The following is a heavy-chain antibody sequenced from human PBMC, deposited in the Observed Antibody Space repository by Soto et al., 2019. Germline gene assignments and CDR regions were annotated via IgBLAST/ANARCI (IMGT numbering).Heavy chain of an antibody. CDR3: ARHLTYCSAGSCYSDFPYYGMDV. CDR2: TYDNEST. CDR1: GGPITSRTYS. J-gene: IGHJ6*02. Sequence: SETLSLTCAVSGGPITSRTYSWGWIRQSPGKGLEWIGSTYDNESTFYNPSLASRVTISVDTAKNQFSLKLSSVTAADTAVYYCARHLTYCSAGSCYSDFPYYGMDVWGQGTTVTVSS. V-gene: IGHV4-39*01. D-gene: IGHD2-15*01.